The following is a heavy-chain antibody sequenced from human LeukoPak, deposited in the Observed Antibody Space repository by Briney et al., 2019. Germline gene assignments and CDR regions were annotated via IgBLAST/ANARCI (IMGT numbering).Heavy chain of an antibody. J-gene: IGHJ5*02. Sequence: PSETLSLTCTVSGGSISTSLYYWVWIRQSPGKGLEWIASVYYGRSIYYNPSLKSRATMAVGMSKNQFSLKLRSVTAADTAVYYCARLYGDYAWGQGTLVTVSS. CDR3: ARLYGDYA. V-gene: IGHV4-39*01. D-gene: IGHD4-17*01. CDR2: VYYGRSI. CDR1: GGSISTSLYY.